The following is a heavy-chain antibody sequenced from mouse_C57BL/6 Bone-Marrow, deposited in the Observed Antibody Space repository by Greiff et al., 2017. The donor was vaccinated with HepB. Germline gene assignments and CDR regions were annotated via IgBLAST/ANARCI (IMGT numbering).Heavy chain of an antibody. CDR3: TTRFYLGGTWFAY. V-gene: IGHV14-4*01. Sequence: VQLQQSGAELVRPGASVKLSCTASGFNIKDDYMHWVKQRPEQGLEWIGWIDPENGDTEYASKFQGKATITADTSSNTAYLQLSSLTSEDTAVYYCTTRFYLGGTWFAYWGQGTLVTVSA. CDR2: IDPENGDT. J-gene: IGHJ3*01. D-gene: IGHD1-1*01. CDR1: GFNIKDDY.